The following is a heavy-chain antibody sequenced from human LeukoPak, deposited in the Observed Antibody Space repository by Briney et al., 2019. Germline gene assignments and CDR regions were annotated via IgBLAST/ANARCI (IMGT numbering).Heavy chain of an antibody. CDR1: VGSFSGYY. CDR2: INHSGST. Sequence: SETLSLTCAVYVGSFSGYYWSWIRQPPGKGLEWIGEINHSGSTNYNSSLKSRVTISVDTSKNQFSLRLSSVTAADTAVYYCARGYYGSGSHCCHMDVWGKGTTITVS. J-gene: IGHJ6*03. CDR3: ARGYYGSGSHCCHMDV. V-gene: IGHV4-34*01. D-gene: IGHD3-10*01.